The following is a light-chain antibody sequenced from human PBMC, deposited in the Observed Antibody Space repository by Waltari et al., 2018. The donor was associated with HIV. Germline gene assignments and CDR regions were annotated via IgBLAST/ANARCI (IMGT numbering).Light chain of an antibody. CDR3: CSYAGSDTFVL. V-gene: IGLV2-11*01. J-gene: IGLJ2*01. CDR1: SSDVGAYDY. CDR2: DVS. Sequence: QSALTQPRSVSGSPGQSVSISCTGTSSDVGAYDYVSWYQQHPGKAPKLMIFDVSKRPSGVPERFSSSKSDNTASLTISGLQAEDEADYYCCSYAGSDTFVLFGGGTKLTIL.